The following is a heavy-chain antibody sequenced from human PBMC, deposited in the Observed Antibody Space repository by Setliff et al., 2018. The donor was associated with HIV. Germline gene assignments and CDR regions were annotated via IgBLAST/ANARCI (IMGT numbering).Heavy chain of an antibody. J-gene: IGHJ4*02. V-gene: IGHV3-7*04. CDR2: INPGGSEK. Sequence: GGSLRLSCATSGFTFNTYWMTWVRQAPGKGLEWVASINPGGSEKWYVDSVKGRFTVSGDNTKNSLYLQMNSLRAEDTAVYYCERGGGYWGQGTMVTVSS. D-gene: IGHD2-15*01. CDR1: GFTFNTYW. CDR3: ERGGGY.